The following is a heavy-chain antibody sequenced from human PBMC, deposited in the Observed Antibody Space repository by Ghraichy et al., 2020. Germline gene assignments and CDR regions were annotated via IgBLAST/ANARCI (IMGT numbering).Heavy chain of an antibody. CDR2: IRSKAYGGTT. V-gene: IGHV3-49*03. J-gene: IGHJ4*02. Sequence: GGSLRLSCTASGFTFGDYAMSWFRQAPGKGLEWVGSIRSKAYGGTTEYAASVKGRFTISRDDSKRIAYLQMNSLKTEDTAVYYCTSVQDYSNITQTVAFDYWGQGPLVTVSS. D-gene: IGHD4-11*01. CDR1: GFTFGDYA. CDR3: TSVQDYSNITQTVAFDY.